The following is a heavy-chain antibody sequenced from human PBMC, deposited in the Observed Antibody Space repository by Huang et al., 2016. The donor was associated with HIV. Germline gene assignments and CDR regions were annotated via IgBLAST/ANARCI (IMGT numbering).Heavy chain of an antibody. CDR2: VYWNDDR. J-gene: IGHJ4*02. V-gene: IGHV2-5*01. D-gene: IGHD3-10*01. CDR3: ASRFTSGSFDY. Sequence: QITLKESGPMLVKPTQTLTVTCTFSGFSLSSTGVGVGWIRQPPGKALVWLALVYWNDDRRYSPSLMTRLTITKDTSKNQVVLTMTNVDPTDTGTYYCASRFTSGSFDYWGQGTLVTVSS. CDR1: GFSLSSTGVG.